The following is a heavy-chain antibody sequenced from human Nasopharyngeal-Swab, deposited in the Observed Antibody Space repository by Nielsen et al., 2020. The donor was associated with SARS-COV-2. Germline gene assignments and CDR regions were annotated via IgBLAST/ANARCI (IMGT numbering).Heavy chain of an antibody. D-gene: IGHD5-12*01. CDR1: GFTFSSYS. Sequence: GGSLRLSCAASGFTFSSYSMNWVRQAPGKGLDWVSSISSSSSYIYYADSVKGRFTISRDNAKNSLYLQMNSLRAEDTAVYYCAREVDWLRLPSDYWGQGTLVTVSS. J-gene: IGHJ4*02. V-gene: IGHV3-21*01. CDR2: ISSSSSYI. CDR3: AREVDWLRLPSDY.